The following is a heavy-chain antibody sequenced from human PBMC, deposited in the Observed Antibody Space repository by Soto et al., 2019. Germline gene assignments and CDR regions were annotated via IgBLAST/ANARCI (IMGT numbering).Heavy chain of an antibody. J-gene: IGHJ4*02. CDR3: AKNYYFDS. Sequence: VQLLESGGGLVQPGGSLRLSCATSGFTFSSYAMSWARQGPGKGLEWVSSINTDGSTYYIDSVKGRFTISRDISKNTLYLQMNNLRAEDTAIYYCAKNYYFDSWGQGTLVTVSS. CDR2: INTDGST. CDR1: GFTFSSYA. V-gene: IGHV3-23*01.